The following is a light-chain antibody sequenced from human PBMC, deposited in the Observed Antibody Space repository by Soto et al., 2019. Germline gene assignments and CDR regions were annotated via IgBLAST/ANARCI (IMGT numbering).Light chain of an antibody. V-gene: IGKV3-20*01. CDR3: QQYGSSPGT. CDR1: QSVSSSY. CDR2: GAS. Sequence: EIVLTQSPDTLSLSPGERATLSCRASQSVSSSYLAWYQQKPGQAPRLLIYGASSSATGIPDRFSGSGSGTDFPLTISRLEPEDFAGYYCQQYGSSPGTFGQGTKVEIK. J-gene: IGKJ1*01.